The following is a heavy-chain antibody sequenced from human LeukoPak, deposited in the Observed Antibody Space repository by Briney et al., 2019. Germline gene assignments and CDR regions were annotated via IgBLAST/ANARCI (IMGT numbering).Heavy chain of an antibody. V-gene: IGHV3-7*01. D-gene: IGHD1-26*01. Sequence: RGSLRLSCAASGFSFSSYWMSWGRQAPGKGREWMANIKQDVGEKYYVDSVKGRFTISRDNPKNSLYLQKNSRRAEDAAVYYCAIERRWEPDFDYWGQGTLVTVSS. CDR1: GFSFSSYW. CDR3: AIERRWEPDFDY. J-gene: IGHJ4*02. CDR2: IKQDVGEK.